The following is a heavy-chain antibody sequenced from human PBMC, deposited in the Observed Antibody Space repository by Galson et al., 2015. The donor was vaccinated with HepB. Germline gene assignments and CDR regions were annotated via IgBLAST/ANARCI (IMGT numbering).Heavy chain of an antibody. CDR1: GYTFTGYY. Sequence: SVKVSCKASGYTFTGYYMHWVRQAPGQGLEWMGWINPNSGGTNYAQKFQGRVTMTRDTSISTAYMELSRLRSDDTAVYYCAREKNSSGWYKPTDYWGQGTLVTVSS. CDR3: AREKNSSGWYKPTDY. V-gene: IGHV1-2*02. CDR2: INPNSGGT. J-gene: IGHJ4*02. D-gene: IGHD6-19*01.